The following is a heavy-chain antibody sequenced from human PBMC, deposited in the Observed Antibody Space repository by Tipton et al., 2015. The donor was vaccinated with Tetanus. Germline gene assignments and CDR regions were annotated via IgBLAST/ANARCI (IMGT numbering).Heavy chain of an antibody. Sequence: TLSRTCSVSGGSFSGYLWSWVRQPSGKGLEWIGEINHSGTTNYNPSLKSRVTISVDTSKNQFSLQLRSVTAADTAVYYCARQDTLNYYYVGYFHDWGQGTLVTVSS. CDR1: GGSFSGYL. CDR3: ARQDTLNYYYVGYFHD. V-gene: IGHV4-34*01. CDR2: INHSGTT. D-gene: IGHD3-22*01. J-gene: IGHJ1*01.